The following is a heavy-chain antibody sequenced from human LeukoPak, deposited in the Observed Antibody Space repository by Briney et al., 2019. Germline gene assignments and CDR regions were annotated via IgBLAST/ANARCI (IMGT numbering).Heavy chain of an antibody. J-gene: IGHJ6*02. CDR3: ARKASTEIIGGMDV. CDR1: GFSFSSNG. CDR2: IQTGGDPK. V-gene: IGHV3-33*01. D-gene: IGHD2-8*02. Sequence: QPGRSLRLSCAASGFSFSSNGIHWVRQAPGKGLEWLSFIQTGGDPKYYADSVRGRFTISRDNSKKTCSLQMDSLRVEDTATYYCARKASTEIIGGMDVRGQGTTVTVTS.